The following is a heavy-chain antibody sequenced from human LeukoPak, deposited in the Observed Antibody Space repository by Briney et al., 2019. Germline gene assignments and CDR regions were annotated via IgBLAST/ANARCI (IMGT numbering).Heavy chain of an antibody. J-gene: IGHJ4*02. Sequence: SETLSLTCTVSGGSISSSSYSWGWIRQPPGKGLEWIGSIYYSGSTYYNPSLKSRVTISVDTSKNQFSLKLSSVTAADTAVYYCARLDSSSSGVDYWGQGTLVTVSS. CDR1: GGSISSSSYS. CDR3: ARLDSSSSGVDY. V-gene: IGHV4-39*01. D-gene: IGHD6-6*01. CDR2: IYYSGST.